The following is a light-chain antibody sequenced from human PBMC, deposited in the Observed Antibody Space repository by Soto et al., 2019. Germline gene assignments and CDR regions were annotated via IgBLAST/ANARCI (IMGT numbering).Light chain of an antibody. CDR3: QQYDSYWT. CDR1: QSISRW. CDR2: DAS. J-gene: IGKJ1*01. V-gene: IGKV1-5*01. Sequence: IQMTQSPSTLSASVGDRVTITCRASQSISRWVAWYQQKPGKAPNLLIYDASSLESGVPARFSGSGSGTEFTLTIRSLQPDDFATYYCQQYDSYWTFGQGTKVDIK.